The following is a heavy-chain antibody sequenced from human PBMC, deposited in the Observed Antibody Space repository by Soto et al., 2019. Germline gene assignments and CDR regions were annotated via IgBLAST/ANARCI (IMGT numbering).Heavy chain of an antibody. D-gene: IGHD3-3*01. J-gene: IGHJ4*02. CDR2: INHSGST. Sequence: SETLSLTCAVYGGSFSGYYWSWIRQPPGKGLEWIGEINHSGSTNYNPSLKSRVTISVDTSKNQFSLKLSSVTAADTAVYYCARLGFGYYDFWSGYHHKYYFDYWGQGTLVTVSS. CDR1: GGSFSGYY. V-gene: IGHV4-34*01. CDR3: ARLGFGYYDFWSGYHHKYYFDY.